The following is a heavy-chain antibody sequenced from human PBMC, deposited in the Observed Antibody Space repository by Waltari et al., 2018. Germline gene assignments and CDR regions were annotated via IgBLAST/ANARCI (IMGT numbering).Heavy chain of an antibody. CDR3: VREVVPASTIVVNWFDP. V-gene: IGHV7-4-1*02. Sequence: QVQLVQSGPELKKPGASVKVSCKASGYPFTTYAINWIRQAPGQGFELMGWITTNTGNPTYVQGFTGRFVFSLDTSVSTAYLQINSLKVEDTAVYYCVREVVPASTIVVNWFDPWGQGTLVTVSS. D-gene: IGHD2-2*01. J-gene: IGHJ5*02. CDR2: ITTNTGNP. CDR1: GYPFTTYA.